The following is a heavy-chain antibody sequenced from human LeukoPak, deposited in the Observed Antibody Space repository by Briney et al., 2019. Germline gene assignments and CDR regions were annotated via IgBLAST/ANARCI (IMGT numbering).Heavy chain of an antibody. CDR1: GYTFTGYY. J-gene: IGHJ4*02. D-gene: IGHD4-17*01. V-gene: IGHV1-2*02. CDR3: ARGLYGDYALSYFDY. CDR2: INPNSGGT. Sequence: ASVKVSCKASGYTFTGYYMHWVRQAPGQGLEWMGWINPNSGGTNYAQKFQGRVTMTRDTSISTAYMELSRLRSDDTAVYYCARGLYGDYALSYFDYWGQGTLVTVSS.